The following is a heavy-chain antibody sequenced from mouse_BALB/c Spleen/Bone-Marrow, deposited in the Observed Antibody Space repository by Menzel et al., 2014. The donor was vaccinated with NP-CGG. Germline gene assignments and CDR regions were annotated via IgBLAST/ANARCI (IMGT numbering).Heavy chain of an antibody. CDR3: ARNFYGSSYFDY. CDR1: GYTFTAYA. D-gene: IGHD1-1*01. CDR2: ISTYSGNT. V-gene: IGHV1-67*01. Sequence: QVQLQQSGPELVRPGVSVKLPCKGSGYTFTAYAMHWVKQSHAKSLEWIGLISTYSGNTHYNQNFKGKATMTVDKSSSTAYMELARLTSEDSAIYYCARNFYGSSYFDYWGQGTTLTVSS. J-gene: IGHJ2*01.